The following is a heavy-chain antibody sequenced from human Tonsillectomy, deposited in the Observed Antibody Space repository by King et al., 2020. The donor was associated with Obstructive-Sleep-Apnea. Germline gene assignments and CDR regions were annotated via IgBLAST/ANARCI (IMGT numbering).Heavy chain of an antibody. CDR1: GYTFTSYD. V-gene: IGHV1-8*01. J-gene: IGHJ6*02. CDR3: ARGGFYGSGSYYSYYYYGMDV. Sequence: QLVQSGAEVKKPGASVKVSCKASGYTFTSYDINWVRQATGQGLEWMGWMNPNSGSTGYAQKFQGRVTMTRKTSIIPAYMELTSLGSEATAVYYCARGGFYGSGSYYSYYYYGMDVWGQGTTVTVSS. CDR2: MNPNSGST. D-gene: IGHD3-10*01.